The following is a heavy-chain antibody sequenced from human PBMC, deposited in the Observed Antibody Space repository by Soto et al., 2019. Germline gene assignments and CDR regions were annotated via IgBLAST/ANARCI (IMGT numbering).Heavy chain of an antibody. CDR3: TIEVALGGVRANGS. CDR1: GYTFTSYV. Sequence: ASVKLSCKTSGYTFTSYVINWVRQAPGQGLEWMGWMSAYYGSTDYAQKFQGRVTLTRDTSTNTAFMELRTLRSDDTAVYYWTIEVALGGVRANGSWGEGTLVTDSS. CDR2: MSAYYGST. V-gene: IGHV1-18*01. J-gene: IGHJ5*02. D-gene: IGHD3-16*01.